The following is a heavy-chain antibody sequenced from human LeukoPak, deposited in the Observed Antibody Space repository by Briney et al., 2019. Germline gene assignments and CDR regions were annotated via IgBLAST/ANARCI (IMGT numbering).Heavy chain of an antibody. CDR1: GYTFTSYD. CDR3: ARVVRGVLYYFDY. Sequence: ASVRVSCKASGYTFTSYDINWVRQATGQGLEWMGWMNPNSGNTGYAQKFQGRVTMTRNTSISTAYMELSSLRSEDTAVYYCARVVRGVLYYFDYWGQGTLVTVSS. D-gene: IGHD3-10*01. V-gene: IGHV1-8*01. J-gene: IGHJ4*02. CDR2: MNPNSGNT.